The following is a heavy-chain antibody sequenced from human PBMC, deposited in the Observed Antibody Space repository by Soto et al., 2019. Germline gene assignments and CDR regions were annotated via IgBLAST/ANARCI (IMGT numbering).Heavy chain of an antibody. CDR2: INAGNGNT. Sequence: QVQLVQSGAEEKKPGASVKVSCKASGYTFTSFAMHWMRQAPGQRLEWMEWINAGNGNTKHSQKLQGRVTITRDTSASTVYMELSSPRPEDTVGYYCARDVAAGDYWGQGTLVTVSS. V-gene: IGHV1-3*05. J-gene: IGHJ4*02. CDR1: GYTFTSFA. CDR3: ARDVAAGDY. D-gene: IGHD6-13*01.